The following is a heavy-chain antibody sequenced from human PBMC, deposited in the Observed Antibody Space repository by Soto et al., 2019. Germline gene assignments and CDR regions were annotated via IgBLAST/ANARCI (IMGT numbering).Heavy chain of an antibody. V-gene: IGHV3-9*01. J-gene: IGHJ4*02. CDR3: AISQDRGGRTTFIY. CDR2: VNWKSDI. CDR1: GFTFDDNA. Sequence: GGSLRLSCAVSGFTFDDNAMHWVRQAPEKGLEWVSGVNWKSDIGYADSVKGRFTISRDNAENSLYLQMNSLRAEDTASYYCAISQDRGGRTTFIYWGQGTQVTVSS. D-gene: IGHD3-16*01.